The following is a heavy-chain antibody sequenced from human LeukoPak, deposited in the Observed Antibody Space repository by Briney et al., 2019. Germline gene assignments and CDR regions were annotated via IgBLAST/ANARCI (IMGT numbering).Heavy chain of an antibody. CDR3: ASNLYDILTGYEY. Sequence: PGGSLRLSCAASGFTFSSYEMNWVRQAPGKGREWGSYISSSGSTIYYADSVKGRFTISRDDAKNSLYLQMNSLRAEDTAVYYCASNLYDILTGYEYWGQGTLVTVSS. V-gene: IGHV3-48*03. CDR2: ISSSGSTI. J-gene: IGHJ4*02. CDR1: GFTFSSYE. D-gene: IGHD3-9*01.